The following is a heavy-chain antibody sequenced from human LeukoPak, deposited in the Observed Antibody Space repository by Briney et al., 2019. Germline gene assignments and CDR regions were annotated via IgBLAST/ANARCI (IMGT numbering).Heavy chain of an antibody. Sequence: GGSLRLSCAASGFIFSSYGMHWVRQAPGKGLEWVAFIRYDGSKKYYADSVKGRFTISRDNAKNSLYLQMNSLRAEDTAVYYCARDDGSGSNFDAFDIWGQGTMVTVSS. CDR1: GFIFSSYG. J-gene: IGHJ3*02. D-gene: IGHD3-10*01. CDR2: IRYDGSKK. V-gene: IGHV3-30*02. CDR3: ARDDGSGSNFDAFDI.